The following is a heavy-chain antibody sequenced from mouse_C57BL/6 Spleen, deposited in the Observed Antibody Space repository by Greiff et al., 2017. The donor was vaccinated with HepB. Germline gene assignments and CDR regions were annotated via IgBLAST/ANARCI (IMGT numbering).Heavy chain of an antibody. CDR1: GFTFSDYG. V-gene: IGHV5-17*01. D-gene: IGHD6-1*01. CDR2: ISSGSSTI. J-gene: IGHJ4*01. Sequence: DVHLVESGGGLVKPGGSLKLSCAASGFTFSDYGMHWVRQAPEKGLEWVAYISSGSSTIYYADTVKGRFTISRDNAKNTLVLQMTSLRSEDTAMYYCARGAVPDAMDYWGQGTSVTVSS. CDR3: ARGAVPDAMDY.